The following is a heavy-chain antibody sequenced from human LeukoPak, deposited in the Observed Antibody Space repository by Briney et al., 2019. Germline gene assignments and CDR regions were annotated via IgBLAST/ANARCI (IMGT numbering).Heavy chain of an antibody. CDR1: GGSISSGDYY. Sequence: SQTLSLTCTVSGGSISSGDYYWSWIRQPPGKGLEWIGYIYYSGSTNYNPSLKSRVTISVDTSKNQFSLKPSSVTAADTAIYYCARAVSGRFDYWGQGTLVTVSS. V-gene: IGHV4-30-4*01. J-gene: IGHJ4*02. CDR2: IYYSGST. D-gene: IGHD6-19*01. CDR3: ARAVSGRFDY.